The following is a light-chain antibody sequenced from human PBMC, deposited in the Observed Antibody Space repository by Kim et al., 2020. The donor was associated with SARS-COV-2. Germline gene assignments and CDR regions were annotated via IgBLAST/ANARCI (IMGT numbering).Light chain of an antibody. CDR1: QDISSW. Sequence: DIQMTQSPSSVSASVGDRVTIPCRASQDISSWLGWYQQKPGKAPKVLIYEASNLQSGVPSRFSGSGSGTDFTLTINSLQPEDFATYYCQQTNSFPLTFGGGTKVDIK. CDR3: QQTNSFPLT. J-gene: IGKJ4*01. CDR2: EAS. V-gene: IGKV1D-12*01.